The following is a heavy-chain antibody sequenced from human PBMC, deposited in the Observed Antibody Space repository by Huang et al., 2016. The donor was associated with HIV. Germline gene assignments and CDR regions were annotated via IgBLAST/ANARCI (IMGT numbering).Heavy chain of an antibody. D-gene: IGHD2-2*02. J-gene: IGHJ6*02. CDR1: GFTFSSYG. CDR2: ISYDGSDK. Sequence: QVQLVESGGGVVQPGRSLRLSCAASGFTFSSYGMHWVRQAPGKGLEWVAVISYDGSDKYYADSVRGRFTRSRYNSKNTLYLQMNSLRAEETAVYYCAKDLEDQLLYLTYYYYYYGMDVWGQGTTVTVSS. CDR3: AKDLEDQLLYLTYYYYYYGMDV. V-gene: IGHV3-30*18.